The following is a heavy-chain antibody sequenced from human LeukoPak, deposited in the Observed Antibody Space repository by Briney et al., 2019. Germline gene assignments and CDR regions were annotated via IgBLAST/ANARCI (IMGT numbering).Heavy chain of an antibody. D-gene: IGHD5-12*01. CDR2: ISWNSAYI. V-gene: IGHV3-9*01. Sequence: PGGSLRLSCAASGFTFHHYAIHWVRQVPGKGLEWVSGISWNSAYIGYPDSVKGRFTISRDNAKNSVYLQMNRLRAEDTALYYCAKDKAPLYSGYDWDLDFWGQGTMVTVSS. CDR3: AKDKAPLYSGYDWDLDF. J-gene: IGHJ4*02. CDR1: GFTFHHYA.